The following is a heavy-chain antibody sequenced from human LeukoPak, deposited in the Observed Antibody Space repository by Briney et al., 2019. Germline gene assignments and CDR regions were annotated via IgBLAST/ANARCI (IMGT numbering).Heavy chain of an antibody. D-gene: IGHD3-10*01. V-gene: IGHV3-66*01. CDR2: IYSGGST. Sequence: HPGGSLRLSCAASGFTVSSNYMSWVRQAPGKGLEWVSVIYSGGSTYYADSVKGRFTISRDNSKNTLYLQMNTLRAEDTAVYYCARARDYYGSGSYYKTRNWGYFDYWGQGTLVTVSS. CDR3: ARARDYYGSGSYYKTRNWGYFDY. J-gene: IGHJ4*02. CDR1: GFTVSSNY.